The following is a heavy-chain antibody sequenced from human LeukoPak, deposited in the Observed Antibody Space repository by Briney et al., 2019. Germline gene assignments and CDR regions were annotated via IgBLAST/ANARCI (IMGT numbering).Heavy chain of an antibody. CDR2: IYSGGST. CDR3: ARESKVGATPYYYYGMDV. Sequence: GGSLRLSCAASGFTVSSNYMSWVRQAPGKGLEWVSVIYSGGSTYYADSVKGRFTISRDNSKYTLYLQMNSLRAEDTAVYYCARESKVGATPYYYYGMDVWGQGTTVTVSS. CDR1: GFTVSSNY. J-gene: IGHJ6*02. V-gene: IGHV3-53*01. D-gene: IGHD1-26*01.